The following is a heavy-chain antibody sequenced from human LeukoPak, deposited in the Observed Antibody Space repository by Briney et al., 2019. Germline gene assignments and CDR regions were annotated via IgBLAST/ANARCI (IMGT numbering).Heavy chain of an antibody. J-gene: IGHJ2*01. V-gene: IGHV3-21*01. D-gene: IGHD3-22*01. CDR3: ARDPITMIVVIITDWFFDL. CDR1: GFAFSTYS. CDR2: ISSSSNYI. Sequence: PGGSLRLSCAASGFAFSTYSMNWVRLAPGKGLEWVSSISSSSNYIYYADSVKGRFTISRDSAKNSLYLQMNSLRAEDTAVYYCARDPITMIVVIITDWFFDLWGRGTLVTVSS.